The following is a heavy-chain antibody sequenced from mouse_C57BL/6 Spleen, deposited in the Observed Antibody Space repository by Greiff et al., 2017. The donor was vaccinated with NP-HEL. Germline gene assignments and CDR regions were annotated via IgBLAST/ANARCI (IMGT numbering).Heavy chain of an antibody. CDR2: ISSGSSTI. V-gene: IGHV5-17*01. CDR3: ARRGIYYDYDSFAY. Sequence: EVQRVESGGGLVKPGGSLKLSCAASGFTFSDYGMHWVRQAPEKGLEWVAYISSGSSTIYYADTVKGRFTISRDNAKNTMFLQMTSLRSEDTAMYYGARRGIYYDYDSFAYWGQGTLVTVSA. CDR1: GFTFSDYG. J-gene: IGHJ3*01. D-gene: IGHD2-4*01.